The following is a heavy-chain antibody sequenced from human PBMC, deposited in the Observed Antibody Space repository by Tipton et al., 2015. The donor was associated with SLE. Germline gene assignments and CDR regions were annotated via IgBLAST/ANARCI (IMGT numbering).Heavy chain of an antibody. CDR1: GNDISRGNY. J-gene: IGHJ4*02. Sequence: TLSLTCAVSGNDISRGNYWGWIRQSQGKGLEWIGEINHSGSTNYNPSLKSRVTISVDTAKNQFSLKLTSVTAADTAVYFCARDRSSASDWGQGTQVIVSP. V-gene: IGHV4-38-2*02. CDR2: INHSGST. CDR3: ARDRSSASD. D-gene: IGHD3-22*01.